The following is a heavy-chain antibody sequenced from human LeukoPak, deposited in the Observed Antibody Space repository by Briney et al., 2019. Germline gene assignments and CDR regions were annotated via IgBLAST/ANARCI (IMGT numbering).Heavy chain of an antibody. J-gene: IGHJ1*01. V-gene: IGHV3-23*01. D-gene: IGHD4-17*01. Sequence: GGSLRLSCAASGFTFTNYAMTWVRQAPGKGLEWVSSISASGVMTYYADSVKGRFTVSRDNSKNSLYLQMNSLRDEDTAVYYCARGDNYGASECFQHWGQGTLVTVSS. CDR3: ARGDNYGASECFQH. CDR2: ISASGVMT. CDR1: GFTFTNYA.